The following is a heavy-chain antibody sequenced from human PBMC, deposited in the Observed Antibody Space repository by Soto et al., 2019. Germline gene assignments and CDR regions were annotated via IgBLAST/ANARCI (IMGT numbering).Heavy chain of an antibody. CDR2: ISYDGSNK. V-gene: IGHV3-30-3*01. CDR1: GFTFSSYA. J-gene: IGHJ6*02. D-gene: IGHD2-15*01. Sequence: GGSLRLSCAASGFTFSSYAMHLVRQAPGKGLEWVAVISYDGSNKYYADSVKGRFTISRDNSKNTLYLQMNSLRAEDTAVYYCARDLVVVAAHLSHYYYGMDVWGQGTTVTVSS. CDR3: ARDLVVVAAHLSHYYYGMDV.